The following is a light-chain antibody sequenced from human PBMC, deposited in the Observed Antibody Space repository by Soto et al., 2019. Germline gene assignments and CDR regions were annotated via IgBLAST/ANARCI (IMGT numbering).Light chain of an antibody. Sequence: DIQLTQSPSSLSASLGDRVTITCRASQTVAGYLNWYQQKPRKAPNLLIYAMSALHSGVPPRFSGSGSGTDLTLINNTLQPEDFATYYCQHTYKAVTVGQRTRLDI. J-gene: IGKJ2*01. V-gene: IGKV1-39*01. CDR3: QHTYKAVT. CDR1: QTVAGY. CDR2: AMS.